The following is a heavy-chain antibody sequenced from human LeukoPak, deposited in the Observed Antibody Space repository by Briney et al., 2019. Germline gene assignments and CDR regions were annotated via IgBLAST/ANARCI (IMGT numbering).Heavy chain of an antibody. V-gene: IGHV3-9*01. CDR1: GFTFDDYA. CDR3: AKDSSGYYGVFDY. J-gene: IGHJ4*02. Sequence: GRSLRLSCAASGFTFDDYAMHWVRQAPGKGLEWVSGISWNSGSIGYADSVKGRFTISRDNAKNSLYLQMNSLRAEDTALYYCAKDSSGYYGVFDYWGQGTLDTVSS. CDR2: ISWNSGSI. D-gene: IGHD3-22*01.